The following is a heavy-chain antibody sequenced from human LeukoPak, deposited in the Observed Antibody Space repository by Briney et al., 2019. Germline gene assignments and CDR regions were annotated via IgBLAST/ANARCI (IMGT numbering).Heavy chain of an antibody. D-gene: IGHD5-18*01. CDR1: GFTFDDCA. Sequence: SLRLSCAASGFTFDDCAMHWVRQAPGKGLEWVSGISWNSGDIGYADSVKGRFTISRDNAKNSLYLQMNSLRTEDTALYYCVKVAGYSYGYFDYWGQGTLVTVS. V-gene: IGHV3-9*01. J-gene: IGHJ4*02. CDR3: VKVAGYSYGYFDY. CDR2: ISWNSGDI.